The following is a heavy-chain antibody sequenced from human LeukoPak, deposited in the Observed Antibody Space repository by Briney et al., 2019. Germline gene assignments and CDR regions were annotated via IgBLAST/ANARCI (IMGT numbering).Heavy chain of an antibody. CDR3: ARRDRCSSTSCYGWFDP. V-gene: IGHV4-39*01. Sequence: SEALSLTCTVSGGSISSSSYYWGWIRQPPGKGLEWIGSIYYSGSTYYNPSLKSRVTISVDTSKNQFSLKLSSVTAADTAVYYCARRDRCSSTSCYGWFDPWGQGTLVTVSS. D-gene: IGHD2-2*01. J-gene: IGHJ5*02. CDR1: GGSISSSSYY. CDR2: IYYSGST.